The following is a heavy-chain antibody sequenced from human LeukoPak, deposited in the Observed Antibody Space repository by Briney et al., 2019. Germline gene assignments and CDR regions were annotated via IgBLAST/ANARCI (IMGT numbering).Heavy chain of an antibody. D-gene: IGHD6-19*01. Sequence: SETLSLTCTVSGGSISSGSYYWSWIRQPAGKGLEWIGYIYYSGSTNYNPSLKSRVTISVDTSKNQFSLKLSSVTAADTAVYYCARDIVGGWYPGYWGQGTLVTVSS. CDR1: GGSISSGSYY. CDR3: ARDIVGGWYPGY. CDR2: IYYSGST. J-gene: IGHJ4*02. V-gene: IGHV4-61*10.